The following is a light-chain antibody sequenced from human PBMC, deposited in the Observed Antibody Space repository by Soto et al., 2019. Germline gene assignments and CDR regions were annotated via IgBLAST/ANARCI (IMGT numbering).Light chain of an antibody. CDR3: KRYDNWPLT. V-gene: IGKV3-15*01. J-gene: IGKJ4*01. CDR1: QSISGN. Sequence: EIVMTQSPATLSVSPGESATLSCRASQSISGNLAWYQQKPGLSPRLLIYHTSTRATGVPARFSGSGSGTEFSLTISSLQSEDFAVYYCKRYDNWPLTVGGGTKVDSK. CDR2: HTS.